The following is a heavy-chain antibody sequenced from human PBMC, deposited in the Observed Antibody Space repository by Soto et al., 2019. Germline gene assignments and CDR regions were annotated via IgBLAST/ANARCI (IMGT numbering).Heavy chain of an antibody. CDR1: GFTFSSYE. J-gene: IGHJ4*02. Sequence: GGSLRLSCAASGFTFSSYEMNWVRQAPGKGLEWVSYISSSGSTIYYADSVKGRFTISRDNAKNSLYLQMNSLRADDTAVYYCARVDNTELVYWGQGALVTVSS. CDR2: ISSSGSTI. V-gene: IGHV3-48*03. CDR3: ARVDNTELVY. D-gene: IGHD1-26*01.